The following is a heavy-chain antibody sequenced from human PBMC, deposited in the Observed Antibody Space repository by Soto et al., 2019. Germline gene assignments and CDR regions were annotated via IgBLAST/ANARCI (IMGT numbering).Heavy chain of an antibody. CDR3: ARANDYVWGSQPAFDY. CDR2: IYHSGST. Sequence: RSGAVSVTCVDSGYSISSGYYWGWIRQPPGKGLEWIGSIYHSGSTYYNPSLKSRVTISVDTSKNQFSLKLSSVTAADTAVYYCARANDYVWGSQPAFDYWGQGTLVTVSS. CDR1: GYSISSGYY. J-gene: IGHJ4*02. V-gene: IGHV4-38-2*01. D-gene: IGHD3-16*01.